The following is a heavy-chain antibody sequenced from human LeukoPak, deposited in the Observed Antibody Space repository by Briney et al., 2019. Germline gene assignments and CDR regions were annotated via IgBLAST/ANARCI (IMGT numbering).Heavy chain of an antibody. D-gene: IGHD1-26*01. CDR3: AKDIRRELLHAFDI. CDR2: SSRNSGSI. J-gene: IGHJ3*02. CDR1: GFTFDAYA. V-gene: IGHV3-9*03. Sequence: GSSLRLSCTAPGFTFDAYAMNWVRQAPGKGLGRVAGSSRNSGSIGYADDVKGRFTISRDNAKNSLYLQMNSLRAEDMALYYCAKDIRRELLHAFDIWGQGTMVTVSS.